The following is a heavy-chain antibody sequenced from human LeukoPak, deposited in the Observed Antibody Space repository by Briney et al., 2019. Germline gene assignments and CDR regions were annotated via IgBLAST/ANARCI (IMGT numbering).Heavy chain of an antibody. D-gene: IGHD2-2*01. Sequence: GASVKVSCKASGYSFTNYGITWIREAPGQGPEWLGWISGYNANAHYAQNVQGRVTLTTDTSTNTAYMELRGLTSEDTAMYYCARVDRGCSSIRCYWEDWFDPWGQGTLVIVSS. CDR2: ISGYNANA. V-gene: IGHV1-18*01. CDR1: GYSFTNYG. J-gene: IGHJ5*02. CDR3: ARVDRGCSSIRCYWEDWFDP.